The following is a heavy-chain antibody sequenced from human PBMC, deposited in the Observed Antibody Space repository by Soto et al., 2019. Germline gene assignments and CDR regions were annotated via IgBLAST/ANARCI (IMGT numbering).Heavy chain of an antibody. CDR2: IYSTGNT. Sequence: SETLSLTCTVSGDSIRSSSYWGWIRQPPGKGLEWIGSIYSTGNTYYNPSLNSQVTISVDTSKNQFSLNVISVTAADTAVYYFRKRGRYGRSVWGKGTRATDS. J-gene: IGHJ6*04. CDR3: RKRGRYGRSV. V-gene: IGHV4-39*01. CDR1: GDSIRSSSY.